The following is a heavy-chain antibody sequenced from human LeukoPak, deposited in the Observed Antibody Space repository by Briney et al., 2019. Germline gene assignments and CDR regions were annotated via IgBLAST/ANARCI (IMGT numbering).Heavy chain of an antibody. CDR2: ISAYNGNT. CDR1: GYTFTSYG. D-gene: IGHD4-23*01. CDR3: ARMGTTVVTGNYYGMDV. Sequence: GASVKVSCKASGYTFTSYGISWVRQAPGQGLEWMGWISAYNGNTNYAQKLQGRVTMTTDTSTSTAYMELSSLRSEDTAVYYCARMGTTVVTGNYYGMDVWGQGTTVTVSS. V-gene: IGHV1-18*01. J-gene: IGHJ6*02.